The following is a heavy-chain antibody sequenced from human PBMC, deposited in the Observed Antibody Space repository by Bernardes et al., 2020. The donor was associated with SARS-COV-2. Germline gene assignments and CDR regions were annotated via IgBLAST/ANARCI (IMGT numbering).Heavy chain of an antibody. Sequence: ASVKVSCKASGYTFTSYAMHWVRQAPGQRLEWMGWINAGNGNTKYSQKFQGRVTITRDTSASTAYMELSSLRSEDTAVYYCARDPVGGENYDFWSGYYPFDYWGQGTLVTVSS. V-gene: IGHV1-3*01. CDR2: INAGNGNT. CDR1: GYTFTSYA. CDR3: ARDPVGGENYDFWSGYYPFDY. D-gene: IGHD3-3*01. J-gene: IGHJ4*02.